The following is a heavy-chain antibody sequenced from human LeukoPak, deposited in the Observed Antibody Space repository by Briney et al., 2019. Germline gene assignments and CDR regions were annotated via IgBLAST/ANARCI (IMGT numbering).Heavy chain of an antibody. CDR3: TTDPPDYDILTGYVGVNYFDY. CDR2: IKSKTDGGTT. CDR1: GFTFSNAW. J-gene: IGHJ4*01. Sequence: GGSLRLSCAASGFTFSNAWMSWVRQAPGKGLEWVGRIKSKTDGGTTDYAAPVEGRFTISRDDSKNTLYLQMNSLKTEDTAVYYCTTDPPDYDILTGYVGVNYFDYWGHGTLVTVSS. D-gene: IGHD3-9*01. V-gene: IGHV3-15*01.